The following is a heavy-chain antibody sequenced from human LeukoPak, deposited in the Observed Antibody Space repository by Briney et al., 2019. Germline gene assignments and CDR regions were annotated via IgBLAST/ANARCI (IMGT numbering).Heavy chain of an antibody. V-gene: IGHV4-61*02. CDR1: GGSISSGSYY. CDR3: ARDLNTPGIHWKNYFDY. D-gene: IGHD1-1*01. CDR2: IYTSGST. J-gene: IGHJ4*02. Sequence: SQTLSLTCTVSGGSISSGSYYWSWIRQPAGKGLEWIGRIYTSGSTNYNPSLKSRVTISVDTSKNQFSLKLSSVTAADTALYYCARDLNTPGIHWKNYFDYWGQGTLVTVSS.